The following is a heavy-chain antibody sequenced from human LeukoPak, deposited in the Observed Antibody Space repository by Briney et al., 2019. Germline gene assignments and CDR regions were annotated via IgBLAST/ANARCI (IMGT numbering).Heavy chain of an antibody. Sequence: ASETLSLTCTVSGGSISSSSYYWGWIRQPPGKGLEWIGSIYYSGSTYYNPSLKSRVTISVDTSKNQFSLKLSSVTAADTAVYYCARRRVTYYYDSSGYYWGQGTLVTVSS. CDR3: ARRRVTYYYDSSGYY. J-gene: IGHJ4*02. V-gene: IGHV4-39*01. CDR2: IYYSGST. D-gene: IGHD3-22*01. CDR1: GGSISSSSYY.